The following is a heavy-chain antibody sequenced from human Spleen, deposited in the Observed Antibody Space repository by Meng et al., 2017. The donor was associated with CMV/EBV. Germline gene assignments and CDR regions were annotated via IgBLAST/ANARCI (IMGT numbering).Heavy chain of an antibody. D-gene: IGHD5-24*01. Sequence: GGSLRLSCAASGFTFSSYAMHWVRQAPGKGLEWVAVISYDGSNKYYADSVKGRFTISRDSSKNTLYLQMNSLGVEDTAVYYCARDLGYTTWGQGTLVTVSS. CDR1: GFTFSSYA. CDR3: ARDLGYTT. V-gene: IGHV3-30*14. J-gene: IGHJ4*02. CDR2: ISYDGSNK.